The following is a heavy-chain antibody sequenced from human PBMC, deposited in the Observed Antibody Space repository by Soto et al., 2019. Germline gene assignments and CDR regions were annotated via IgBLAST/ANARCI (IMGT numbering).Heavy chain of an antibody. Sequence: EVQLLESGGGLVEPGGSRRLSCAASGFTFSSYTMSWVRQAPGKGLEWVSTISGSGSSTYSADSVKGRFTISRDNSKNTRYLQMNSLRGEDTAIYYCAKAWGIDYWGQGTLVTVSS. J-gene: IGHJ4*02. CDR1: GFTFSSYT. D-gene: IGHD7-27*01. CDR3: AKAWGIDY. V-gene: IGHV3-23*01. CDR2: ISGSGSST.